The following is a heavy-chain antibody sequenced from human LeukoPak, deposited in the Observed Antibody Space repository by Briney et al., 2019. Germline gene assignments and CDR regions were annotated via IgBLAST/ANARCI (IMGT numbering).Heavy chain of an antibody. D-gene: IGHD1-26*01. J-gene: IGHJ2*01. CDR1: GFTLSSYA. V-gene: IGHV3-23*01. CDR2: ISGSGGNT. Sequence: GGSLRLSCAASGFTLSSYAMSWVRQAPGKGLEWVSVISGSGGNTYYADSVKGRFTISRDNSKNTLYLQLNSLRAEDTAVYYCAKDRTVGASYWYFDLWGRGTLVTVSS. CDR3: AKDRTVGASYWYFDL.